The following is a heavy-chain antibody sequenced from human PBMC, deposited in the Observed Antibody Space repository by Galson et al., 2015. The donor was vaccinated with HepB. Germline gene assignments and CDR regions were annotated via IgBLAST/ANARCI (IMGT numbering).Heavy chain of an antibody. Sequence: SLRLSCAASGFTFSSYWMSWVRQAPGKGLEWVANIRQDGSEKYYVDSVKGRFTISRDNAKNSLYLQMNSLRAEDTAVYYCARAPMSYYDSSGYYYVRPVYYFDYWGQGTLVTVSS. D-gene: IGHD3-22*01. V-gene: IGHV3-7*03. CDR1: GFTFSSYW. J-gene: IGHJ4*02. CDR2: IRQDGSEK. CDR3: ARAPMSYYDSSGYYYVRPVYYFDY.